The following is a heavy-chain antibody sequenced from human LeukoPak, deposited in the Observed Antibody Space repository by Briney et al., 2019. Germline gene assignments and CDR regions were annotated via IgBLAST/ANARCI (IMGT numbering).Heavy chain of an antibody. CDR2: ISYDGSNK. V-gene: IGHV3-30-3*01. Sequence: GRSLRLSCAASGFTFSSYAMHRVRRAPGKGLEWVAVISYDGSNKYYADSVKGRFTISRDNSKNTLYLQMNSLRAEDTAVYYCAREGGASGAFDIWGQGTMVTVSS. D-gene: IGHD1-26*01. CDR1: GFTFSSYA. J-gene: IGHJ3*02. CDR3: AREGGASGAFDI.